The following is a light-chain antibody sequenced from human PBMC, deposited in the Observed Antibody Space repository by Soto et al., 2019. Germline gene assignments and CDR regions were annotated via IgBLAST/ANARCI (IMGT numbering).Light chain of an antibody. CDR1: QGIRND. J-gene: IGKJ5*01. CDR2: AAS. V-gene: IGKV1-17*01. CDR3: LQHNSYPLT. Sequence: DIQMTQSPSSLSASVGDRVTITCRASQGIRNDLAWHQQQPGKAPKRLIYAASSLQSGVPSRFSGSGSGTEFTLTISSLQPEDFATYYCLQHNSYPLTFGQGTRLEIK.